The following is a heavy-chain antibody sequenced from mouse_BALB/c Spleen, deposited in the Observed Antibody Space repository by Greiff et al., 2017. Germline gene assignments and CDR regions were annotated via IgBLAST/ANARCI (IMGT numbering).Heavy chain of an antibody. J-gene: IGHJ2*01. CDR2: IWGDGST. V-gene: IGHV2-6-7*01. Sequence: QVQLKESGPGLVAPSQSLSITCTVSGFSLTGYGVNWVRQPPGKGLEWLGMIWGDGSTDYNSALKSRLSISKDNSKSQVFLKMNSLQTDDTARYYCARDNYGNYGYFDYWGQGTTLTVSS. CDR1: GFSLTGYG. CDR3: ARDNYGNYGYFDY. D-gene: IGHD2-1*01.